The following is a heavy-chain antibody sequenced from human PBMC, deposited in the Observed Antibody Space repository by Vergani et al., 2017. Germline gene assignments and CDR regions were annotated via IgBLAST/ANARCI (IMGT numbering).Heavy chain of an antibody. J-gene: IGHJ6*02. D-gene: IGHD6-6*01. CDR3: ARGPRCITNSCFVHYYYGMDV. Sequence: QVQLVQSGSELKKPGASVTVSCRASGYTFTNYAINWLRQAPGQGLEWMGWINTNTGNQTFDRGFTGRFVFSLDTSVSTAYLQIISLKAEDTAVYYCARGPRCITNSCFVHYYYGMDVWCQGTTVTVSS. CDR1: GYTFTNYA. V-gene: IGHV7-4-1*02. CDR2: INTNTGNQ.